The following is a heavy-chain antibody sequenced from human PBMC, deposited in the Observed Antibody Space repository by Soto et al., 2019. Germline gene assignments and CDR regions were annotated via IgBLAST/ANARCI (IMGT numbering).Heavy chain of an antibody. CDR1: GGSSSSSSYY. Sequence: SETLSLTCTVSGGSSSSSSYYWGWIRQPPGKGLEWIGSIYYSGSTYYNPSLKSRVTISVDTSKNQFSLKLSSVTAADTAVYYCAKPDYGGNSNWFDPWGQGTLVTVSS. V-gene: IGHV4-39*01. J-gene: IGHJ5*02. CDR2: IYYSGST. CDR3: AKPDYGGNSNWFDP. D-gene: IGHD4-17*01.